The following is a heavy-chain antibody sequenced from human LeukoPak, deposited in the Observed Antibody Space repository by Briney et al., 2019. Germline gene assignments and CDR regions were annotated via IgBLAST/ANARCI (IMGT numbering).Heavy chain of an antibody. V-gene: IGHV3-7*01. J-gene: IGHJ6*03. CDR3: AREVADTYYYYYMDV. CDR1: GFTFSSYW. D-gene: IGHD6-19*01. CDR2: IKQDGSEK. Sequence: GGSLRLSCAASGFTFSSYWMSWVRQAPGKGLEWVANIKQDGSEKYYVDSVKGRFTISRDNAKNSLYLQMNSLRAEDTAVYYCAREVADTYYYYYMDVWGKGTTATVSS.